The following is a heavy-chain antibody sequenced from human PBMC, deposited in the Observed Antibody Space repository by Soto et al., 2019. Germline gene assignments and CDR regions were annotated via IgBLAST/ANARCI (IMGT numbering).Heavy chain of an antibody. V-gene: IGHV4-38-2*02. Sequence: SETLSLTCAVSGYSISSGYYWGWVRQPPGKGLEWIGSIYHSGSTYYNPSLKSRVSISVDTSKDQFSLKLSSVTAADTAVYYCARDLRYYDSSGYPYYFDYWGQGTRVSVSS. CDR2: IYHSGST. CDR3: ARDLRYYDSSGYPYYFDY. D-gene: IGHD3-22*01. CDR1: GYSISSGYY. J-gene: IGHJ4*02.